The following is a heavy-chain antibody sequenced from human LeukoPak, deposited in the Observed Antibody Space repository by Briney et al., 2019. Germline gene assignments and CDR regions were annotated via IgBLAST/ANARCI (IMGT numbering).Heavy chain of an antibody. CDR1: GFTFSSYG. CDR2: ISYDGSNK. V-gene: IGHV3-30*18. CDR3: AKDGGSLRDDAFDI. Sequence: GGSLRLSCAASGFTFSSYGMHWVRQAPGKGLEWVAVISYDGSNKYYADSVKGRFTISRDNSKNTLYLQMNSLRAEDTAVYYCAKDGGSLRDDAFDIWGQGTMVTVSS. J-gene: IGHJ3*02. D-gene: IGHD2-15*01.